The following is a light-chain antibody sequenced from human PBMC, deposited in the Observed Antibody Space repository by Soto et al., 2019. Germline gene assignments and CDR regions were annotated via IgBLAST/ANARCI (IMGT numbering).Light chain of an antibody. CDR1: QGISSY. CDR3: QQYYSYPQC. V-gene: IGKV1-8*01. CDR2: AAS. J-gene: IGKJ2*03. Sequence: AIRMTQSPSSFSASTGDRVTITCRASQGISSYLAWYQQKPGKAPKLLIYAASTLQSGVPSRFSGSGSGTDFTLTISCLQSEDFATYYCQQYYSYPQCFGQGTKLEIK.